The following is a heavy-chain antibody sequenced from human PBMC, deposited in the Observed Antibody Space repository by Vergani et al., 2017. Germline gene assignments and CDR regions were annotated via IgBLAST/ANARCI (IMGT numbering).Heavy chain of an antibody. V-gene: IGHV1-2*02. Sequence: QVQLVQSGAEVKKPGASVKVSCKASGYTFTGYYMHWVRQAPGQGLEWMGWINPKSGGTNYAQKFQGRVTMTRDTSISTAYMELSRLRSDDTAVYYCARDFSGSRDDAFDIWGQGTMVTVSS. CDR2: INPKSGGT. CDR1: GYTFTGYY. J-gene: IGHJ3*02. CDR3: ARDFSGSRDDAFDI. D-gene: IGHD6-13*01.